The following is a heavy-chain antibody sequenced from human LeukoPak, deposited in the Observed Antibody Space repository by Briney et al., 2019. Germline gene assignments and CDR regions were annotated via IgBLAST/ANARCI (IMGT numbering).Heavy chain of an antibody. V-gene: IGHV3-33*01. J-gene: IGHJ4*02. CDR2: IWYDGSNK. Sequence: GGSLRLSCAASGFTFSSYGMHWARQAPVKGREWVAVIWYDGSNKYYADSVKGRFTISRDNSKNTLYLQMNSLRAEDTAVYYCARDFRFSGYYFDYWGQGTLVTVSS. CDR3: ARDFRFSGYYFDY. CDR1: GFTFSSYG. D-gene: IGHD3-10*01.